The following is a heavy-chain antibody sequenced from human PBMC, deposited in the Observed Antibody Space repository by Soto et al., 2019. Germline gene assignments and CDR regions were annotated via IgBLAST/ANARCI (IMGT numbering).Heavy chain of an antibody. D-gene: IGHD3-16*01. CDR3: ARDRGGDLKAFDI. J-gene: IGHJ3*02. CDR2: ISSSSSYI. CDR1: GFTFSSYT. V-gene: IGHV3-21*01. Sequence: EVQLVESGGGLVKPGGSLRLSCAAFGFTFSSYTMNWVRQAPGKGLEWVSSISSSSSYIYYADSVKGRFTISRDNAKTPLYLQMNSLKAEDTAAYYCARDRGGDLKAFDIWGQGKMVTVSS.